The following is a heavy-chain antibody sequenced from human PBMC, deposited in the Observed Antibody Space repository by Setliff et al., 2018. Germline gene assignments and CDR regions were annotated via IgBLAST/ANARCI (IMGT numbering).Heavy chain of an antibody. CDR3: AGDGVFYAMDF. CDR1: GFTFSNFE. D-gene: IGHD3-10*01. CDR2: ISGAGSTV. J-gene: IGHJ6*02. Sequence: AGGSLGLSCAASGFTFSNFEMNWVRQAPGKGLEWLSKISGAGSTVFYADSVRGRFTISRDNARNLLYLQMNSLRAEDSAVYYCAGDGVFYAMDFWGQGTTVTVSS. V-gene: IGHV3-48*03.